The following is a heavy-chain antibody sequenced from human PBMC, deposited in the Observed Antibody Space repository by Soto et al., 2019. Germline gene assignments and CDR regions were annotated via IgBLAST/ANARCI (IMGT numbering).Heavy chain of an antibody. CDR2: ISYDGSNK. Sequence: LRLSCAASGFTFSSYAMHWVRQAPGKGLEWVAVISYDGSNKYYADSVKGRFTISRDNSKNTLYLQMNNLRADDTAVYYCTKGGIPRRYNIPKVDFDYWGQGSLVTVSS. V-gene: IGHV3-30-3*01. CDR1: GFTFSSYA. J-gene: IGHJ4*02. CDR3: TKGGIPRRYNIPKVDFDY. D-gene: IGHD1-1*01.